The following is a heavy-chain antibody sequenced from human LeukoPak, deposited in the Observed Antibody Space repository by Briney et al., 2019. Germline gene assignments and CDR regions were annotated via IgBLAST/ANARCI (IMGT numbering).Heavy chain of an antibody. V-gene: IGHV4-38-2*01. CDR2: IYHSGTA. D-gene: IGHD5-18*01. J-gene: IGHJ4*02. CDR3: ARVWGYTYGYFDY. CDR1: GYSISSDYY. Sequence: SETLSLTCAVSGYSISSDYYWGWIRQPPGKELDWIGSIYHSGTAYHNPSLNSRVTISVDTSKNQFSLKLNSVTAADTAVYYCARVWGYTYGYFDYWGQGALVTVSS.